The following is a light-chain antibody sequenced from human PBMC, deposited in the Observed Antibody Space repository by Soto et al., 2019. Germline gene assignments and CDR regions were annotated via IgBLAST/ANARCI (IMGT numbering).Light chain of an antibody. J-gene: IGLJ3*02. CDR1: SSDVGGYNY. CDR2: EVS. Sequence: QSALTQPPSASGSPGQSVTISCTGTSSDVGGYNYVSWYQQHPGKAPKLMIYEVSKRPSGVPDRFSGSKSGNTASLTVSGLQDDDEADYYCSSYTGRNNWVFGGGTKLTVL. V-gene: IGLV2-8*01. CDR3: SSYTGRNNWV.